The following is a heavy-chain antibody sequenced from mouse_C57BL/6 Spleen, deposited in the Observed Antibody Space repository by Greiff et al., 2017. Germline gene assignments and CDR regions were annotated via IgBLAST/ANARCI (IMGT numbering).Heavy chain of an antibody. J-gene: IGHJ2*01. CDR2: IFPGSGST. CDR3: ARRRLYYVIYPFDY. Sequence: QVQLQQSVAELMKPGASVKLSCKATGYTFTGYWIEWVKQRPGHGLEWIGEIFPGSGSTNYNEKFKGKATFTADTSSNTAYMQLSILTTEDSAIDYCARRRLYYVIYPFDYWGQGTTLTVSS. D-gene: IGHD2-1*01. CDR1: GYTFTGYW. V-gene: IGHV1-9*01.